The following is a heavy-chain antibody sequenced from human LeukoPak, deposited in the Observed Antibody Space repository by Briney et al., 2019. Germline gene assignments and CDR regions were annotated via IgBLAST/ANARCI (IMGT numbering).Heavy chain of an antibody. CDR2: IKQDGSEK. J-gene: IGHJ4*02. V-gene: IGHV3-7*01. CDR3: ARDTPFGYVYGGKSVGFYFDY. Sequence: GRSLRLSCVASGFAFGDYDMHWVRQAPGKGLEWVANIKQDGSEKYYVDSVKGRFTISRDNAKNSLYLQMNSLRAEDTAVYYCARDTPFGYVYGGKSVGFYFDYWGQGTLVTVSS. CDR1: GFAFGDYD. D-gene: IGHD4-23*01.